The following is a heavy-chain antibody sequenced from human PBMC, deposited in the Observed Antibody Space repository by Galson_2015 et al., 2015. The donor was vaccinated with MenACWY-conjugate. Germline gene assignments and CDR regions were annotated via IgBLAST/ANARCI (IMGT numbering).Heavy chain of an antibody. CDR1: GFTLTSYW. CDR2: INWDGSTT. V-gene: IGHV3-74*01. J-gene: IGHJ6*02. Sequence: SLRLSCAASGFTLTSYWMHWVRQAPGKGLVWVSHINWDGSTTSHADSVKGRFSISRDNAKNTPYLQMNSLTAEDTAVYYCARGGGYSYGHMDVWGQGTTVTVSS. D-gene: IGHD5-18*01. CDR3: ARGGGYSYGHMDV.